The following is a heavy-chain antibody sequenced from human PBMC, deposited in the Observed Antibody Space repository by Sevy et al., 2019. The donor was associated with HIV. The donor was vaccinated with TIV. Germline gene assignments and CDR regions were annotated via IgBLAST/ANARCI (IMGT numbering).Heavy chain of an antibody. CDR3: AAIGIYYYYGMDV. J-gene: IGHJ6*02. V-gene: IGHV3-11*03. D-gene: IGHD2-15*01. Sequence: GGSLRLSCAASGFTFSDYYMSWIRQAPGKGLEWVSYISSSSSYTNYADSVKGRFTISRDNAKNSLYLQMNSLRAEDTAVYYCAAIGIYYYYGMDVWGHGTTVTVSS. CDR2: ISSSSSYT. CDR1: GFTFSDYY.